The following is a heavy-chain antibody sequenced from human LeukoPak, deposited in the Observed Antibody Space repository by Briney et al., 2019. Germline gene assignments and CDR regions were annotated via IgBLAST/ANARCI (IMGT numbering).Heavy chain of an antibody. CDR3: ARHPFSDGFDI. CDR1: GGSISNYY. J-gene: IGHJ3*02. Sequence: PSETLSLTCTVSGGSISNYYWSWIRQPAGKGLEWIGHIYSSGSTNYNSSLKSRVTLSVDTSKNQFSLKVNSVTAADTAVYYCARHPFSDGFDIWGQGTMVTVSS. V-gene: IGHV4-4*07. CDR2: IYSSGST.